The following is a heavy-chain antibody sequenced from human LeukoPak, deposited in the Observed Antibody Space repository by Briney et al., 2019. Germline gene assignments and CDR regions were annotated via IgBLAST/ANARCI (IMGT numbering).Heavy chain of an antibody. Sequence: PSETLSLTCTVSGVSISTNSWSWIRQPPGKGLEWIGHIYNSGSANYNPSLKSRVTISVDTSKNQFSLRLSSVTAADTAVYYCARSHSSGWSKFDPWGQGTLVTISS. D-gene: IGHD6-19*01. CDR2: IYNSGSA. CDR1: GVSISTNS. V-gene: IGHV4-59*01. J-gene: IGHJ5*02. CDR3: ARSHSSGWSKFDP.